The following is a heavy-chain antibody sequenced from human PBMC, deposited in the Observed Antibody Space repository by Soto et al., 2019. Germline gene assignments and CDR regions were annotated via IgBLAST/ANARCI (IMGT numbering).Heavy chain of an antibody. CDR1: GFTFSRDE. V-gene: IGHV3-48*03. Sequence: EVQLVESGGGLVQPGGSLRLSCEASGFTFSRDEMNWVHQAPGKGLEWIAYIQNHGYSTHYADSVKGRFTISRDNAKNTLYLQMSSLTAEDTAIYYCARGYDAGCHFGYWGQGVLVTVSS. CDR2: IQNHGYST. CDR3: ARGYDAGCHFGY. D-gene: IGHD1-20*01. J-gene: IGHJ4*02.